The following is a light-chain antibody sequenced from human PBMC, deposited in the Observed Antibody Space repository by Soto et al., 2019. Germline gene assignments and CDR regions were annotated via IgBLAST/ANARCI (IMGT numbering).Light chain of an antibody. CDR1: QSVTSN. J-gene: IGKJ1*01. Sequence: EIVMTQSPATLSVSPGERVTFSCRASQSVTSNLAWYQHKPGQAPRLLISGASTGATGVPARFSGGGSGTEFTLTINSLQSEDFAVYYCQQYNSWLWTFGQGTKVDI. CDR3: QQYNSWLWT. V-gene: IGKV3-15*01. CDR2: GAS.